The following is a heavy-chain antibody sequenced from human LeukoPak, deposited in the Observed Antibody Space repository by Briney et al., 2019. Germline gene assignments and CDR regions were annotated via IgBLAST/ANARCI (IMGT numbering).Heavy chain of an antibody. CDR2: ISAYNGNT. CDR3: ARSENYYDSSGYYLLRH. D-gene: IGHD3-22*01. Sequence: ASVKVSCKASGYTFTSYGISWVRRAPGQGLEWMGWISAYNGNTNYAQKLQGRVTMTTDTSTSTAYMELRSLRSDDTAVYYCARSENYYDSSGYYLLRHWGQGTLVTVSS. CDR1: GYTFTSYG. V-gene: IGHV1-18*01. J-gene: IGHJ1*01.